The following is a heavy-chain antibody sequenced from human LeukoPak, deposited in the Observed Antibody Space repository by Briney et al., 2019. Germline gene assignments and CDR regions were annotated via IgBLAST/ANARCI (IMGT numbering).Heavy chain of an antibody. J-gene: IGHJ6*02. V-gene: IGHV3-21*04. D-gene: IGHD5-24*01. CDR3: ARAPPARWLPYYYGMDV. Sequence: GGSLRLSCTASGFSFSTYSMNWVRQAPGKGLEWVSYIVGSSSNIYYADSVKGRFTISRDNAKNSLYLQMDSLRAEDTAVYYCARAPPARWLPYYYGMDVWGQGTTVTVSS. CDR2: IVGSSSNI. CDR1: GFSFSTYS.